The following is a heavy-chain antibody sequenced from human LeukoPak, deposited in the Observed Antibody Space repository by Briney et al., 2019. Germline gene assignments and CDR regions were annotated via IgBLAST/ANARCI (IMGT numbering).Heavy chain of an antibody. CDR3: AKVFRKDGDFHLFDY. V-gene: IGHV3-23*01. CDR2: ISGSRT. J-gene: IGHJ4*02. D-gene: IGHD4-17*01. CDR1: GFPFSSYW. Sequence: GGSLRLSCVASGFPFSSYWMTWVRQAPGKGLEWVSAISGSRTYYADSVKGRFTISRDNSKNTLSLQMNSLRAEDTAVYYCAKVFRKDGDFHLFDYWGQGTLVTVSS.